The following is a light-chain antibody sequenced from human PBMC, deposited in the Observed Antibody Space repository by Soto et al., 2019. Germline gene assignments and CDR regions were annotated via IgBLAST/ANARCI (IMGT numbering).Light chain of an antibody. J-gene: IGKJ3*01. CDR3: EEYNNWPTFT. Sequence: EVVMTQSPATLSVSPGERATLSCRASQSVSNNLVWYQQKPGQAPRLLIYAVATRATGVPARFSGSGSGTEFTLTINSLQSEDCAVYYCEEYNNWPTFTFGPGTKVQIK. V-gene: IGKV3-15*01. CDR1: QSVSNN. CDR2: AVA.